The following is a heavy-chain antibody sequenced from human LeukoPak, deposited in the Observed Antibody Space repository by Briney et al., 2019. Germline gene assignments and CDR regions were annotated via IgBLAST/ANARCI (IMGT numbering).Heavy chain of an antibody. CDR2: ITSSGTYM. J-gene: IGHJ6*03. CDR1: GFDFNNYN. V-gene: IGHV3-21*01. CDR3: ARDPYSGSYGDYYYYYMDV. D-gene: IGHD1-26*01. Sequence: GGSLRLSCAASGFDFNNYNMNWVRQAPGKGLEWVSSITSSGTYMYYADSVKGRFTISRDNAKNSLYLQMNSLRPEDTAVYYCARDPYSGSYGDYYYYYMDVWGKGTTVTISS.